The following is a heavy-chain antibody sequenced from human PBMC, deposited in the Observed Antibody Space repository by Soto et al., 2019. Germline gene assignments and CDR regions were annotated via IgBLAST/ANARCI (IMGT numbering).Heavy chain of an antibody. Sequence: QVQLQESGPGLVKPSETLSLTCAISGESVSSNSAAWKWIRLSPSRGLEWLARTYYRSRWYNDYAVSVRSRIPVNPDTSKNRFSLQPTSVTPEDTAVYYCAGTTSHQWYYMDVWGKGTTVTVSS. J-gene: IGHJ6*03. CDR1: GESVSSNSAA. CDR3: AGTTSHQWYYMDV. D-gene: IGHD1-7*01. CDR2: TYYRSRWYN. V-gene: IGHV6-1*01.